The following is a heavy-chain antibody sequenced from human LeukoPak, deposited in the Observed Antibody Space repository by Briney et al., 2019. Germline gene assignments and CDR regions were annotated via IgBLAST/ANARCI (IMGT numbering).Heavy chain of an antibody. V-gene: IGHV4-34*01. Sequence: SETLSLTCAVHGGSFSGYYWSWIRQPPGKGLEWIGEINHSGSTNYDPSLKSRVTISVDTSKNQFSLKLSSVTAADTAVYYCARARKKGRITMIVVVRDAFDIWGQGTMVTVSS. CDR2: INHSGST. D-gene: IGHD3-22*01. CDR3: ARARKKGRITMIVVVRDAFDI. CDR1: GGSFSGYY. J-gene: IGHJ3*02.